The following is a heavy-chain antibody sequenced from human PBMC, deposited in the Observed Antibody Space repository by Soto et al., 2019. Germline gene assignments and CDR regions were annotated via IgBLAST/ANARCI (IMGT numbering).Heavy chain of an antibody. CDR1: GGSISSYY. V-gene: IGHV4-59*08. D-gene: IGHD6-19*01. CDR2: IYYSGST. CDR3: ARGVSVAGTGYFDY. Sequence: SETLSLTCTVSGGSISSYYWSWIRQPPGKGLEWIGYIYYSGSTYYNPSLKSRVTISVDTSKNQFSLKLSSVTAADTAVYYCARGVSVAGTGYFDYWGQGTMVTVSS. J-gene: IGHJ4*02.